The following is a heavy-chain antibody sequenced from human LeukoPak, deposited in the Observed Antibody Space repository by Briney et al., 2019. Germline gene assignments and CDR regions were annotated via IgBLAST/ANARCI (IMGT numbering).Heavy chain of an antibody. CDR3: ARQADDESGYPSYYFDS. V-gene: IGHV5-51*01. D-gene: IGHD3-22*01. Sequence: GESLKISCKASRYSFASYWIGWVRQMPGKGLEWMGLIYPGDSDTRYSSSFQGQITISADESISTAYLQWSSLKASDTAIYYCARQADDESGYPSYYFDSWGQGTLVTVSS. J-gene: IGHJ4*02. CDR1: RYSFASYW. CDR2: IYPGDSDT.